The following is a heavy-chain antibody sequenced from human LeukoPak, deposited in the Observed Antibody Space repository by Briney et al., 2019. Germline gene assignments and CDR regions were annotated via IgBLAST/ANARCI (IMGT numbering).Heavy chain of an antibody. Sequence: SETLSLTCAGCSYSLSSGYYWGWSRQPPGKGVEWSGSIYLSGRTYYNPALKRRVTISEDTTKNQVSLKLSSVTAADTAVYYCARHPRENGDYLSDYWGQGTLVTVSS. D-gene: IGHD4-17*01. CDR3: ARHPRENGDYLSDY. V-gene: IGHV4-38-2*01. CDR1: SYSLSSGYY. CDR2: IYLSGRT. J-gene: IGHJ4*02.